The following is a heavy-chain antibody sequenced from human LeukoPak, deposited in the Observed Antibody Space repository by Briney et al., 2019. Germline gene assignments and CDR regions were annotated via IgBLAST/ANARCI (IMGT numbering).Heavy chain of an antibody. Sequence: SETLSLTFAVSGGSITSSNWWTWVRQSPGKGLEWIGEIYHSGTTTFSPSLKSRVAMSIDISKNQFSLSLTSVTAADTAVYYCARGMVPFDPWGQGTLVTVSS. J-gene: IGHJ5*02. D-gene: IGHD4/OR15-4a*01. V-gene: IGHV4-4*02. CDR3: ARGMVPFDP. CDR2: IYHSGTT. CDR1: GGSITSSNW.